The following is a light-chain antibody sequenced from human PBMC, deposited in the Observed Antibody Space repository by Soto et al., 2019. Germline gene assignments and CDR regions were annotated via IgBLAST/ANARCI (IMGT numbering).Light chain of an antibody. Sequence: QSVLTQPASVFGSPGQSITISCTGTSSDVGGYNYVSWYQQHPGKAPKLMIYDVSNRPSGVSNRFSGSKSGNTASLTISGLQAEDEADYYCSSYTSSSTRVFGTGTKVTVL. V-gene: IGLV2-14*01. CDR1: SSDVGGYNY. CDR3: SSYTSSSTRV. CDR2: DVS. J-gene: IGLJ1*01.